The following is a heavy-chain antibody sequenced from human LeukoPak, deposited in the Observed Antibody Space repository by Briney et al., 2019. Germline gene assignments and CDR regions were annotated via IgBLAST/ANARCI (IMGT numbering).Heavy chain of an antibody. CDR3: AKGMRQFDY. CDR2: ISGSGGST. J-gene: IGHJ4*02. V-gene: IGHV3-23*01. CDR1: GFTFSNYV. Sequence: GGSLRLSCAASGFTFSNYVVSWVRQAPGKGLEWVSGISGSGGSTYYADSVKGRLTISRDNSKNTLYLQMNSLRAEDTTVYYCAKGMRQFDYWGQGTLVTVSS.